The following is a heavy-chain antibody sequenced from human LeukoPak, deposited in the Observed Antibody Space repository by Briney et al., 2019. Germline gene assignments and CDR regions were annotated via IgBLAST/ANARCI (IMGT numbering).Heavy chain of an antibody. J-gene: IGHJ4*02. CDR3: ASEPTIWFGTNYNY. CDR1: GGSISSGNYY. D-gene: IGHD3-10*01. CDR2: IYTSGST. Sequence: SQTLSLTCNVSGGSISSGNYYWSWIRQPAGKGLEWIGRIYTSGSTYYNPSLKSRVTISVDTSKNQFSLKLSSVTAADTAVYYCASEPTIWFGTNYNYWGQGTLVTVSS. V-gene: IGHV4-61*02.